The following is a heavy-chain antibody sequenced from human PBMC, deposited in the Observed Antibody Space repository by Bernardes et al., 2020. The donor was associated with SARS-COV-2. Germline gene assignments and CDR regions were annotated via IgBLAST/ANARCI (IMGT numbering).Heavy chain of an antibody. J-gene: IGHJ3*02. CDR3: ARVDVAAASMGGAFDI. Sequence: SETLSLTCGVSGASMSSVSYAWSWIRQPPGKGLEWIGNIYQSESAYYNPSLKSRVTISLDRSKNQFFLKLTSVTAADTAVYFCARVDVAAASMGGAFDIWGQGTLVTVSS. V-gene: IGHV4-30-2*01. CDR2: IYQSESA. D-gene: IGHD6-13*01. CDR1: GASMSSVSYA.